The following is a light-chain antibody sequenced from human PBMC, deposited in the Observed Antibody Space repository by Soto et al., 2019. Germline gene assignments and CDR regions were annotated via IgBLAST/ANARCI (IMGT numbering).Light chain of an antibody. Sequence: EIVLTQSPATLSLSPGETATLSCRASQSVGSYLAWYQQQPGQAPRLLIYAASNSATGIPARFSGSEAGTDFAIDIGCLGPEGCAVYDCQQRCNCPPLTFSGGTMVEIK. CDR2: AAS. CDR3: QQRCNCPPLT. V-gene: IGKV3-11*01. J-gene: IGKJ4*01. CDR1: QSVGSY.